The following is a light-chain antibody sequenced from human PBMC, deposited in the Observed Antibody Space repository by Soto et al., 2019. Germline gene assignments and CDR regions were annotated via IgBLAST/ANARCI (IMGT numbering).Light chain of an antibody. J-gene: IGLJ1*01. CDR2: EVS. CDR3: SLYTSSRTYV. CDR1: SSDVGSYNR. V-gene: IGLV2-18*01. Sequence: QSALTQPPSVSGSPGQSVTISCTGTSSDVGSYNRVSWYQQPPGTAPKLMIHEVSNRPSGVPDRFSGSKSGNTASLTISGLQAEDEADYYCSLYTSSRTYVFGTGTMLTVL.